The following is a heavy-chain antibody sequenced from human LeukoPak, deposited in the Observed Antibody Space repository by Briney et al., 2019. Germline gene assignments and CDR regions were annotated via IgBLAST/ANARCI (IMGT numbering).Heavy chain of an antibody. Sequence: SVKVSCKASGGTFSSYAIGWVRQAPGQGLEWMGGIIPIFGTANYAQEFQGRVTIAADESTSTAYMELSSLRSEDTAVYYCARDPGGYCSSTSCYAASGDAFDIWGQGTMVTVSS. D-gene: IGHD2-2*01. CDR1: GGTFSSYA. V-gene: IGHV1-69*13. J-gene: IGHJ3*02. CDR2: IIPIFGTA. CDR3: ARDPGGYCSSTSCYAASGDAFDI.